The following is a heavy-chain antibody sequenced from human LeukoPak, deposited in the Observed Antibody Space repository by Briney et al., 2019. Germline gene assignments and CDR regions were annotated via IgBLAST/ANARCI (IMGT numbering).Heavy chain of an antibody. CDR1: GFTFSSYA. Sequence: PGGSLRLSGAASGFTFSSYAMSWVRQAPGKGLEWVSAISGSGGSTYYADSVKGRFTISRDNSKNTLYLQMNSLRAEDTAVYYCAKGGYYYDSSGYYYPDAFDIWGQGTMVTVSS. J-gene: IGHJ3*02. CDR3: AKGGYYYDSSGYYYPDAFDI. CDR2: ISGSGGST. D-gene: IGHD3-22*01. V-gene: IGHV3-23*01.